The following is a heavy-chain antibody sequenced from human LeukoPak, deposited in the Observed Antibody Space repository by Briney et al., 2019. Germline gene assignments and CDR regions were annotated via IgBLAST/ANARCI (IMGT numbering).Heavy chain of an antibody. V-gene: IGHV1-46*01. CDR2: IKPSGGGT. Sequence: ASVKVSCKASGYTFTNYYVHWVRQAPGQGLEWMGIIKPSGGGTSYALKFQGRVTMTRDTSTSTAYMELSSLRSEDTAVYYCARDHFDSSGYYYLLGYFEHWGQGTLGTVSS. D-gene: IGHD3-22*01. CDR1: GYTFTNYY. J-gene: IGHJ1*01. CDR3: ARDHFDSSGYYYLLGYFEH.